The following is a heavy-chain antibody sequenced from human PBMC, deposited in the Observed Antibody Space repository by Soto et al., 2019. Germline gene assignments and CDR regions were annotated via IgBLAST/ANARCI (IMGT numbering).Heavy chain of an antibody. CDR3: AKEIDDYYDSSHNLDS. V-gene: IGHV4-38-2*02. Sequence: SEALSLTCAVSGYSISIDYFWGWIRQPPGKGLEWIGSIYHRGSTYYTPSLKSRVTISVDTSKNQFSPKLNSVTAADTAVYYCAKEIDDYYDSSHNLDSWGQGTRVTVS. CDR1: GYSISIDYF. D-gene: IGHD3-22*01. J-gene: IGHJ4*02. CDR2: IYHRGST.